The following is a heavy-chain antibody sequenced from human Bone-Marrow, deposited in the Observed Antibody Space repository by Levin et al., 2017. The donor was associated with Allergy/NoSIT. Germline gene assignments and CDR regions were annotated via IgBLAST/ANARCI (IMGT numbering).Heavy chain of an antibody. CDR1: GVSIDSTY. CDR2: VFYTGKT. V-gene: IGHV4-59*08. Sequence: SQTLSLTCTVSGVSIDSTYWSWFRPPPGKGLEWIAYVFYTGKTNYNPSLKSRLTISMDTCKNQFSLNLRSVTAADTAVYYCVRHQNGWTYPLDYWGQGTLVTVSS. D-gene: IGHD3/OR15-3a*01. J-gene: IGHJ4*01. CDR3: VRHQNGWTYPLDY.